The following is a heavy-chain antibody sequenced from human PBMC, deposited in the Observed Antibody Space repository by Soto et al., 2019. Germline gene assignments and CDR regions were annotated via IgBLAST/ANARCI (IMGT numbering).Heavy chain of an antibody. CDR2: ISGSGGST. CDR3: VKNVWGITIFGGMDV. CDR1: GFTFSSYA. D-gene: IGHD3-9*01. J-gene: IGHJ6*02. Sequence: EVQLLESGGGLVQPGGSLRLSCAASGFTFSSYAMSWVRQAPGKGLEWVSAISGSGGSTYYADSVKGRFTISRDNSKNTLYLQMNSLRAEDTAVYYCVKNVWGITIFGGMDVWGQGTTVTVSS. V-gene: IGHV3-23*01.